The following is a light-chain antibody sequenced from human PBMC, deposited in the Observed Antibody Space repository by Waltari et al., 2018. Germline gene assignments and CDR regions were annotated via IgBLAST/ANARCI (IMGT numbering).Light chain of an antibody. CDR1: QGILNS. CDR2: TAS. V-gene: IGKV1-NL1*01. Sequence: DIQMTQSPSSLSASVGDTVTITCWASQGILNSLAWYQQKPGKAPKVLVSTASRLQSGVPSRFSGSGSGTLYTLTISSLQPEDFASYYCQQYFTSPYTFGQGTKLEIK. CDR3: QQYFTSPYT. J-gene: IGKJ2*01.